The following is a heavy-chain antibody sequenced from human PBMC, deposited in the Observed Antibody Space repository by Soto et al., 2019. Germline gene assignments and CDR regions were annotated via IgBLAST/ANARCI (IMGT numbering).Heavy chain of an antibody. D-gene: IGHD3-10*01. J-gene: IGHJ6*02. CDR3: AKGIMVRGVRHYYYGMDV. CDR1: GFTFDDYA. CDR2: ISWNSGSI. V-gene: IGHV3-9*01. Sequence: EVQLVESGGGLVQPGRSLRLSCAASGFTFDDYAMHWVRQAPGKGLEWVSGISWNSGSIGYVDSVKGRFTISRDNAKNSLYLQMNSLRAEDTALYYCAKGIMVRGVRHYYYGMDVWGQGTTVTVSS.